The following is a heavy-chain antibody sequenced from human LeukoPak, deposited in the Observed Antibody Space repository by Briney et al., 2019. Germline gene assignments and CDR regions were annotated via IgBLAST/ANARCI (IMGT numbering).Heavy chain of an antibody. V-gene: IGHV3-30*18. D-gene: IGHD1-26*01. CDR2: ISYDGSNK. CDR3: AKDLVGATNY. CDR1: GFTFSSYG. Sequence: PGGPLRLSCAASGFTFSSYGMHWVRQAPGKGLEWVAVISYDGSNKYYADSVKGRFTISRDNSKNTLYLQMNSLRAEDTAVYYCAKDLVGATNYWGQGTLVTVSS. J-gene: IGHJ4*02.